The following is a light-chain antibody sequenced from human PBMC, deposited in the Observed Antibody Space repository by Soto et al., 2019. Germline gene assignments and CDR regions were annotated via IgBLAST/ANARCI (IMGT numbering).Light chain of an antibody. CDR2: GAS. J-gene: IGKJ4*01. V-gene: IGKV3-20*01. Sequence: EIVLTQSPGALSLSPGERATLSCRASQSVRSNYLAWYQQKPGQAPRLLTYGASSRATGIPDRFSGSGSGTDFTLTISRLEPEDFAVYYCQQYGSSPPVTFGGGTRVEIK. CDR1: QSVRSNY. CDR3: QQYGSSPPVT.